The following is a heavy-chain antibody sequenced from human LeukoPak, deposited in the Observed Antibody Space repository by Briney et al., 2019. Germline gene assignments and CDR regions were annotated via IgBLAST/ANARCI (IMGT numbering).Heavy chain of an antibody. D-gene: IGHD3-10*01. CDR3: ARDPMVRGVYSGMDV. CDR1: GFTFSSYA. J-gene: IGHJ6*02. CDR2: ISCSGGST. Sequence: GGSLRLSCAASGFTFSSYAMSWVRQAPGKGLEWVSAISCSGGSTYYADSVKGRFTISRDNSKNTLYLQMNSLRAEDTAVYYCARDPMVRGVYSGMDVWGQGTTVTVSS. V-gene: IGHV3-23*01.